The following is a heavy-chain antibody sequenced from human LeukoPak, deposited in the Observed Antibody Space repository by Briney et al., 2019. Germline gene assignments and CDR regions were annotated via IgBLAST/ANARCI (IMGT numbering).Heavy chain of an antibody. Sequence: GGSLRLSCAASGFTFSSYAVSWVRQAPGKGLEWVSAIRDSGSSTHYADSVKGQFTTSRDNSKNTLFLQMNSLRAEDTAIYYCAKYGPQDSGSSHCDYWGQGALVTVSS. J-gene: IGHJ4*02. CDR2: IRDSGSST. CDR1: GFTFSSYA. D-gene: IGHD1-26*01. CDR3: AKYGPQDSGSSHCDY. V-gene: IGHV3-23*01.